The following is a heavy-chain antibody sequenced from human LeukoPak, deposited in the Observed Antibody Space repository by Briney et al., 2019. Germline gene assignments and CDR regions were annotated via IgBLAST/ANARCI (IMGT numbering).Heavy chain of an antibody. CDR2: IYYSGST. J-gene: IGHJ4*02. Sequence: SETLSLTCTVSGGAISSYYWSWIRQPPGKGLEWIGYIYYSGSTNYNPSLKSRVTISVDTSKSQFSLKLSSVTAADTAVYYCARSYYDILTGYYVPFDYWGQGTLVTVSS. D-gene: IGHD3-9*01. V-gene: IGHV4-59*01. CDR3: ARSYYDILTGYYVPFDY. CDR1: GGAISSYY.